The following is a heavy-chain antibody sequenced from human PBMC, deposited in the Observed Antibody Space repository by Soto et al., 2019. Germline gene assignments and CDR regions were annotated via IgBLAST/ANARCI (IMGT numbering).Heavy chain of an antibody. D-gene: IGHD2-15*01. CDR3: AKGRILRGTYYFEY. CDR2: INAGGDST. J-gene: IGHJ4*02. CDR1: GFTFTNYA. Sequence: VQLLEFGGGLVQPGGSLSLSCAASGFTFTNYAMTWLRHAPGRGLEWVSVINAGGDSTYYADSVKGRFTDSRDSSKNSLYLQMNTLRVQDTTVCDCAKGRILRGTYYFEYWGQGTLVTISS. V-gene: IGHV3-23*01.